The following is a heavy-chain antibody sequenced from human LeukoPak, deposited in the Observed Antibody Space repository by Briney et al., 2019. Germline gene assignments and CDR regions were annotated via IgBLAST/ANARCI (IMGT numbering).Heavy chain of an antibody. V-gene: IGHV4-59*08. Sequence: SETLSLTCTVSGGSISSYYWSWLRQPPGKGLEWIAYTFHTGNSNYNPSLKGRVTISVDTSKNQFSLKVNSVTAADTAMYHCARHPFSDGFDIWGQGTMVTVSS. J-gene: IGHJ3*02. CDR3: ARHPFSDGFDI. CDR1: GGSISSYY. CDR2: TFHTGNS.